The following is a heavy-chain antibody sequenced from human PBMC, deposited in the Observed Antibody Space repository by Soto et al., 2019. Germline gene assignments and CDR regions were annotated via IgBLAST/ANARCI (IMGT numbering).Heavy chain of an antibody. Sequence: SSETLSLTCTVSGGSISSSSYYWSWIRQPPGKGLEWIGYIYYSGSTNYNPSLKSRVTISVDTSKNQFSLKLSSVTAADTAVYYCARVGNRVSSTVSLYNWFDPWGQGTLVTVSS. V-gene: IGHV4-61*01. CDR1: GGSISSSSYY. CDR2: IYYSGST. CDR3: ARVGNRVSSTVSLYNWFDP. J-gene: IGHJ5*02. D-gene: IGHD6-13*01.